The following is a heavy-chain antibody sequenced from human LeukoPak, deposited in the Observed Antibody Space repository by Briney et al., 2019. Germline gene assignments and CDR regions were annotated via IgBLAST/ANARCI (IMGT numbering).Heavy chain of an antibody. Sequence: GGSLRLSCAASGFTFSGSTMHWVRQASEKGLEWVGRIRSKANSYATAYAASVEGRFTISRDDSKNTAYLQMNSLKTEDTAMYYCTRSITRITAHFDYWGQGTLVTVSS. V-gene: IGHV3-73*01. CDR1: GFTFSGST. J-gene: IGHJ4*02. CDR3: TRSITRITAHFDY. CDR2: IRSKANSYAT. D-gene: IGHD1-7*01.